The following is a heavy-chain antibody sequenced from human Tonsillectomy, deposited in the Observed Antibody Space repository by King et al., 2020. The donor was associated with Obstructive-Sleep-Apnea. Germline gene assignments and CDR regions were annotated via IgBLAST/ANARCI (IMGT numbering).Heavy chain of an antibody. Sequence: VQLQESGPGLVKPSQTLSLTCTVSGDSITSGDYYWNWIRQPPGKGLEWIGYIYYSGNAYYNPSLKSRISISVDTSKNQFSLNLNSVTAADTAVYYCARERRDWRDIVDYWGQGTLVTVSS. CDR3: ARERRDWRDIVDY. CDR2: IYYSGNA. J-gene: IGHJ4*02. D-gene: IGHD3-9*01. CDR1: GDSITSGDYY. V-gene: IGHV4-30-4*08.